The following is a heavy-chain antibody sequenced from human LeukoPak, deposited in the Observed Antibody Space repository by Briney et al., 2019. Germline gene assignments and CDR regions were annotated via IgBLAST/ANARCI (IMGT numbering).Heavy chain of an antibody. V-gene: IGHV3-7*01. D-gene: IGHD3-10*01. CDR2: IKQDGSEK. J-gene: IGHJ6*03. CDR1: GFTFSSYW. Sequence: GGSLRLSCAASGFTFSSYWMSWVRQAPGKGLEWVANIKQDGSEKYYVDSVKGRFTISRDNAKNSLYLQMNSLRAEDTAVYYCAKDPFWWFGELLTKESLYYYYYYMDVWGKGTTVTISS. CDR3: AKDPFWWFGELLTKESLYYYYYYMDV.